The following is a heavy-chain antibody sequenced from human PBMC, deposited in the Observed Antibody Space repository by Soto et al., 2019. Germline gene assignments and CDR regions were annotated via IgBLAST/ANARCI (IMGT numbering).Heavy chain of an antibody. CDR2: IYHSGST. V-gene: IGHV4-4*02. CDR1: GGSISSSNW. J-gene: IGHJ4*02. D-gene: IGHD3-16*02. CDR3: ARVFQPELYDYVWGSYRYCYFDY. Sequence: QVQLQESGPGLVKPSGTLSLTCAVSGGSISSSNWWSWVRQPPGKGLEWIGEIYHSGSTNYNPSLKSRVTISVDKSKNQFSLKLSSVTAADTAVYYCARVFQPELYDYVWGSYRYCYFDYWGQGTLVTVSS.